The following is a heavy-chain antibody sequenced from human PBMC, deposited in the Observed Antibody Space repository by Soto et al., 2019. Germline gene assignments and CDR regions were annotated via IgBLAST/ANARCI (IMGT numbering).Heavy chain of an antibody. Sequence: QVHLQESGPGLVKPSETLSLTCTVSGGSISSHYWSWIRQSPGKGLEWIGYVYYTGDTNYNPSLESRIAISVDTSKKQFSLRLSSVTAADTAVYYCAGADNPYYFDYWGQGTLVTVSS. J-gene: IGHJ4*02. V-gene: IGHV4-59*08. CDR1: GGSISSHY. D-gene: IGHD1-20*01. CDR3: AGADNPYYFDY. CDR2: VYYTGDT.